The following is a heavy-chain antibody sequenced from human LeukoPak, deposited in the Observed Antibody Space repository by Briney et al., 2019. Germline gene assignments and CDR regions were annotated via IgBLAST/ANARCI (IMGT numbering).Heavy chain of an antibody. Sequence: GGSLRLSCAVSGFTLSSFWMTWFRQAPGKGLEWVASIKYDGSEKKYVDSVEGRFTISRDNAKNSLYLQMNSLRAEDTAVYYCAKKNYCDGWGQGTLVTVSS. J-gene: IGHJ4*02. V-gene: IGHV3-7*01. CDR1: GFTLSSFW. CDR3: AKKNYCDG. CDR2: IKYDGSEK.